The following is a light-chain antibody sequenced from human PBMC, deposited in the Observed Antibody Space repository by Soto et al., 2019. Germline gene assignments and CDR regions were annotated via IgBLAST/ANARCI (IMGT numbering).Light chain of an antibody. CDR3: GTCDRRLTGGV. V-gene: IGLV1-51*01. CDR2: DSN. Sequence: QSVLTQPPSVSAARGQKGTIYCSGSSSNIGNNYVSWFQQLPGTAPKLLIYDSNKRPSGIPDRFSGSKSGTSATLDITGPQTGYEAVYSCGTCDRRLTGGVFGGGTKLAVL. J-gene: IGLJ3*02. CDR1: SSNIGNNY.